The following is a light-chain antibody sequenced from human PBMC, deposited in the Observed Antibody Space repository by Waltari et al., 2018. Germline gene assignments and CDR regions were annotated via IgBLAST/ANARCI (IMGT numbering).Light chain of an antibody. CDR3: QQFYSTPYT. CDR2: WAS. J-gene: IGKJ2*01. V-gene: IGKV4-1*01. Sequence: DIVMTQSPDSLAVSLGERATINCTPSQSILHSSSNRNDLAWYHHKHGQPPKLLIFWASSRESGVPDRFSGSGSGTDFTLTISSLQAEDVAVYYCQQFYSTPYTFGQGTKVEIK. CDR1: QSILHSSSNRND.